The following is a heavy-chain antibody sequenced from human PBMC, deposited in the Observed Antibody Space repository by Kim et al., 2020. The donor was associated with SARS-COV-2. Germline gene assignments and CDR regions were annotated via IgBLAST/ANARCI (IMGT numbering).Heavy chain of an antibody. CDR3: ARAGYSSTWRLNYFDD. CDR1: GGSVNSGSYY. CDR2: IYYSGTT. D-gene: IGHD6-13*01. J-gene: IGHJ4*01. V-gene: IGHV4-61*01. Sequence: SETLSLTCTVSGGSVNSGSYYWSWIRQPPGKGLEWIGYIYYSGTTNYNPSLESRVTMLVDTSKNQFSLKLSSVTAADTALYYCARAGYSSTWRLNYFDD.